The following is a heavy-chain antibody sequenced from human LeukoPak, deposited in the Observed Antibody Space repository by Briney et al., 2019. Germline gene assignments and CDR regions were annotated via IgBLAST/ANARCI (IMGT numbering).Heavy chain of an antibody. CDR2: IFPSGGEI. V-gene: IGHV3-23*01. D-gene: IGHD6-13*01. Sequence: GGSLRLSCEASGFTFSTFAMIWVRQPPGKGLEWVSSIFPSGGEIHYADSVRGRFTISRDNSKNTLYLQMNSPRAEDTAVYYCAKSGLSSSWYLGYFDYWGQGTLVTVSS. CDR1: GFTFSTFA. J-gene: IGHJ4*02. CDR3: AKSGLSSSWYLGYFDY.